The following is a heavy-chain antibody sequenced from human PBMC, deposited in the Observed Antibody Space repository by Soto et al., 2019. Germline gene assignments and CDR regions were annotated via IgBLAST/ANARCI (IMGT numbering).Heavy chain of an antibody. CDR3: ARQPTTVTTRFVDY. CDR2: IYYSGST. J-gene: IGHJ4*02. Sequence: SETLSLTCTVSGGSISSGGYYWSWIRQHPGKGLEWIGYIYYSGSTYYNPSLKSRVTISVDTSKNQFSLKLSSVTAADTAVYYCARQPTTVTTRFVDYWGQGTLVTVSS. CDR1: GGSISSGGYY. V-gene: IGHV4-31*03. D-gene: IGHD4-17*01.